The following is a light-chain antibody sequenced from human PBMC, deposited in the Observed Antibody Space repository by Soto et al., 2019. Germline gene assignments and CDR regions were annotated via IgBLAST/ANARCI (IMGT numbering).Light chain of an antibody. J-gene: IGLJ2*01. V-gene: IGLV1-40*01. Sequence: QSVLTQPPSVSGAPGQGVTTSCTGSSSNTGAGYDVHWYQQLPGTAPKLLIYGNSNRPSGVPDRFSGSKSGTSASLAITGLQAEDEADYYCQSYDSSLNGVIFGGGTKLTVL. CDR3: QSYDSSLNGVI. CDR2: GNS. CDR1: SSNTGAGYD.